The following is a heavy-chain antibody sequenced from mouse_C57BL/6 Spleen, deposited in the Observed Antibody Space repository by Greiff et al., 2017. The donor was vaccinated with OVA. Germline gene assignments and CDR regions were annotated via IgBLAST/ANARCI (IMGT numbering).Heavy chain of an antibody. CDR2: IDPEDGDI. CDR3: TVPISYDFGG. Sequence: EVQLQQSGAGLVRPGASLKLSCAASGFTIKDYYMHWVKQRPEQGLEWIGRIDPEDGDIEYAATVQGQTTITEDTTTNTAYLQSSSLTSEDTAVYYSTVPISYDFGGWGPGTTLTVST. V-gene: IGHV14-1*01. D-gene: IGHD2-12*01. J-gene: IGHJ2*01. CDR1: GFTIKDYY.